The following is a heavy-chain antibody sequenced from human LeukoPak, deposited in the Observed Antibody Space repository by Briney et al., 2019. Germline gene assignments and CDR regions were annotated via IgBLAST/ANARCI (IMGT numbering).Heavy chain of an antibody. J-gene: IGHJ4*02. CDR1: GFTFSNYA. CDR2: ISSNGDST. D-gene: IGHD2-2*01. CDR3: ARGEGYCSSTSCYAGITRY. V-gene: IGHV3-64*01. Sequence: AGGSLRLSYAASGFTFSNYAMHWVRQAPGKGLESVSAISSNGDSTYYANSVKGRFTISRDNSKNTLYLQMGSLRAEDMAVYYCARGEGYCSSTSCYAGITRYWGQGTLVTVSS.